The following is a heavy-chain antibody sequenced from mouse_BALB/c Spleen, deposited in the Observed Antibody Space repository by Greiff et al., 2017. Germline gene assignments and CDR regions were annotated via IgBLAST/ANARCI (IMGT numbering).Heavy chain of an antibody. V-gene: IGHV14-1*02. Sequence: EVQLQQSGAELVRPGALVKLSCKASGFNIKDYYMHWVKQRPEQGLEWIGWIDPENGNTIYDPKFQGKASITADTSSNTAYLQLSSLTSEDTAVYYCARGEVPWFAYWGQGTLVTVSA. J-gene: IGHJ3*01. CDR2: IDPENGNT. CDR1: GFNIKDYY. CDR3: ARGEVPWFAY.